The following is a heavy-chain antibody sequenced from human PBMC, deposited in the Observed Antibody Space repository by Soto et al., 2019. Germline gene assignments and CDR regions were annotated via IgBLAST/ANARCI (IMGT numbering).Heavy chain of an antibody. V-gene: IGHV3-15*07. CDR1: GFTFSNAW. J-gene: IGHJ5*02. CDR2: IKSKTDGGTT. D-gene: IGHD6-13*01. Sequence: EVQLVESGGGLVKPGGSLRLSCAASGFTFSNAWMNWVRQAPGKGLEWVGRIKSKTDGGTTDYAAPVKGRFTISRDDSNNTLYLQMNSLKTEDTAVYYCTTDLEAAAGTGEFDPWGQGTLVTVSS. CDR3: TTDLEAAAGTGEFDP.